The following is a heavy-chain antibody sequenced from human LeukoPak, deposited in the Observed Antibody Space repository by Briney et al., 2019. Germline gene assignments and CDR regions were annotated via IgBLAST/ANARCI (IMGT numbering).Heavy chain of an antibody. V-gene: IGHV1-69*05. CDR1: GGTFSSYA. CDR3: ARGRYYGSGGNYMDV. D-gene: IGHD3-10*01. CDR2: IIPIFGTA. Sequence: SVKVSCKASGGTFSSYAISWVRQAPGQGLEWMGRIIPIFGTANYAQKFQGRVTITTDESTSTAYMELSSLRSEDTAVYYCARGRYYGSGGNYMDVWGKGATVTVSS. J-gene: IGHJ6*03.